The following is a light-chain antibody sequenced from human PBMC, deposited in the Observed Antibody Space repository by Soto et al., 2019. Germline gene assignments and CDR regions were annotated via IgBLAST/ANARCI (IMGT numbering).Light chain of an antibody. CDR3: SSYTSSSTRV. CDR2: DVS. V-gene: IGLV2-14*01. CDR1: SSDVGGYNY. J-gene: IGLJ1*01. Sequence: SALTQPDSVSGSPGQSITISCTGTSSDVGGYNYVSWYQQHPGKAPKLMIYDVSNRPSGVSNRFSGSKSGNTASLTISGLQAEYEADYYCSSYTSSSTRVFGTGTKLTVL.